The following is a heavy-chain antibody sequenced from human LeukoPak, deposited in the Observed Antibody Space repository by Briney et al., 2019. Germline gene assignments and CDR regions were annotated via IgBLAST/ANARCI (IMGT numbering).Heavy chain of an antibody. J-gene: IGHJ6*04. CDR1: GSTFSSYS. CDR2: ISSSSYI. V-gene: IGHV3-21*01. D-gene: IGHD2-15*01. CDR3: ARIRLGYCSGGSCYSKYYYYGMDV. Sequence: PGGSLRLSCAASGSTFSSYSMNWVRQAPGKGLEWVSSISSSSYIYYADSVKGRFTISRDNAKNSLYLQMNSLRAEDTAVYYCARIRLGYCSGGSCYSKYYYYGMDVWGKGTTVTVSS.